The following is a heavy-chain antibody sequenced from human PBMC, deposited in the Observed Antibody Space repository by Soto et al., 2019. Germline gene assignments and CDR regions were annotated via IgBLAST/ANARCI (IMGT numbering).Heavy chain of an antibody. CDR2: ISGSSKTI. J-gene: IGHJ4*02. D-gene: IGHD7-27*01. V-gene: IGHV3-48*02. CDR1: GLTFSGDS. CDR3: ARDKNWAFDY. Sequence: GGSLRLSCVASGLTFSGDSINWVRQAPGKGLEWVSYISGSSKTIHYADSVKGRFTISRDNAKYSVYLQMNSLRDEDMAVYYCARDKNWAFDYWGQGALVTV.